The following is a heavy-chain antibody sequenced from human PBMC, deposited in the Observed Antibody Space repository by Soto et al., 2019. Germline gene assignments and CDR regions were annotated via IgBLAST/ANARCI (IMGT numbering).Heavy chain of an antibody. CDR2: ISGSGGST. Sequence: GGSLRLSCAASGFTFSSYAMSWVRQAPGKGLEWVSAISGSGGSTYCADSVKGRFTIPRDNSKNTLYLQMNSLRAEDTAVYYCAKGSNYDFWSAPAAYYSDYWGQGSLVTVSA. J-gene: IGHJ4*02. D-gene: IGHD3-3*01. V-gene: IGHV3-23*01. CDR1: GFTFSSYA. CDR3: AKGSNYDFWSAPAAYYSDY.